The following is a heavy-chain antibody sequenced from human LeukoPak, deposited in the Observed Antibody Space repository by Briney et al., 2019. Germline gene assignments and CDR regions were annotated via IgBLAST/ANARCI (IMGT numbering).Heavy chain of an antibody. D-gene: IGHD1-7*01. CDR3: ARRWNYGRNYYIDI. Sequence: SETLSLTCAVYGGSFSNYYWSWIRQTPGKGMEWIGEINDSGRTNYNPSLMSRVTVSVDTSKNQFSLRLTSVTATDTAVYYCARRWNYGRNYYIDIWGKGATVSVSS. V-gene: IGHV4-34*01. J-gene: IGHJ6*03. CDR2: INDSGRT. CDR1: GGSFSNYY.